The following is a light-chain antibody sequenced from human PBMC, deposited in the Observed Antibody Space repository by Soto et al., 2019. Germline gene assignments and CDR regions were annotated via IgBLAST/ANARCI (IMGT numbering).Light chain of an antibody. CDR1: QSVRSN. Sequence: EIVMTQSPATLSVSPGERATLSCRASQSVRSNLAWYQQKPGQAPRLLIYDASTRDTGIPARFSGSGSGTDFTLTISSLEPEDFAVYYCQQRSNWPRFTFGPGTKVDIK. CDR2: DAS. V-gene: IGKV3-11*01. CDR3: QQRSNWPRFT. J-gene: IGKJ3*01.